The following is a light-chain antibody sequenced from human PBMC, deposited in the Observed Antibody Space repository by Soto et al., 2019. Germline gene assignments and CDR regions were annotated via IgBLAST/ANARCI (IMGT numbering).Light chain of an antibody. CDR1: QSVSSNY. CDR2: GAS. Sequence: EIVLTQSPGTLSLSPGESATLSCRASQSVSSNYLAWYQHKPGQAPRLLIYGASSRATGIPDRFSGSGSGTDFTLTISRLEPEDFAVYYCQQYGSSPTFGPGTKVDIK. V-gene: IGKV3-20*01. CDR3: QQYGSSPT. J-gene: IGKJ3*01.